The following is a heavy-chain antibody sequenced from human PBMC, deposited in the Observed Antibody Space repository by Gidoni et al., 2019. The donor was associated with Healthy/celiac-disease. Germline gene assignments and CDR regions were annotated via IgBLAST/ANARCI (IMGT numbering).Heavy chain of an antibody. CDR2: ISAYNGNT. V-gene: IGHV1-18*01. CDR3: ARVSITIFGVANYYYGMDV. CDR1: GYTFPSYG. J-gene: IGHJ6*02. Sequence: QVQLVQSGAEVKKPGASVKVSCKASGYTFPSYGVSWVRQAPGQGLEWMGWISAYNGNTNYAQKLQGRVTMTTDTSTSTAYMELRSLRSDDTAVYYCARVSITIFGVANYYYGMDVWGQGTTVTVSS. D-gene: IGHD3-3*01.